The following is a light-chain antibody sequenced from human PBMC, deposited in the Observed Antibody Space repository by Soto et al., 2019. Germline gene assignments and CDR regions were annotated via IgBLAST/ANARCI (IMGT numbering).Light chain of an antibody. CDR1: SSDVGSYNR. J-gene: IGLJ2*01. V-gene: IGLV2-18*02. CDR2: EVS. CDR3: SSYTSSSTLV. Sequence: QSALTQPPSVSGSPGQSVTISCTGTSSDVGSYNRVSWYQQPPGTAPKLMIYEVSNRPSGVPDRFSGSKSGNTASLTISGLQAGDEADYYCSSYTSSSTLVFGGGTKPTVL.